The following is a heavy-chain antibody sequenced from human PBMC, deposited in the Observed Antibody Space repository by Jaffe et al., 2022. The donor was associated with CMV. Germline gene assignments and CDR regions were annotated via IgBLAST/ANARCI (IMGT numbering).Heavy chain of an antibody. J-gene: IGHJ4*02. D-gene: IGHD2-15*01. Sequence: EVQLVESGGGLVQPGGSLRLSCAASGFSFSKFWMSWVRQVPGKGLEWVANINQDGNENYYVDSVKGRFSISRDNAKNSLNLQMNSLRAEDTAVYYCARDWSVVAFDYWGQGILVTVSS. CDR3: ARDWSVVAFDY. CDR2: INQDGNEN. CDR1: GFSFSKFW. V-gene: IGHV3-7*01.